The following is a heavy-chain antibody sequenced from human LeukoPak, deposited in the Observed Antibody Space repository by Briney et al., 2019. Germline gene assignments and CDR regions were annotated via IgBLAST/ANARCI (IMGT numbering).Heavy chain of an antibody. CDR1: GFTLSSYE. D-gene: IGHD6-19*01. V-gene: IGHV3-23*01. J-gene: IGHJ4*02. Sequence: PGGSLRLSCTVSGFTLSSYEMSWIRQAPGRGLEWVSSIDYSGGSSYYADSVKGRFTISRDDSKNTLYLQLNSLRVEDTAVYYCARQWLVNGWGQGTLVTVSS. CDR2: IDYSGGSS. CDR3: ARQWLVNG.